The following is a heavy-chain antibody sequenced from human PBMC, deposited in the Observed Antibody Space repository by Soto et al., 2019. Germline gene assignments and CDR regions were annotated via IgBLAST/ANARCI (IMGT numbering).Heavy chain of an antibody. V-gene: IGHV1-58*02. CDR2: IVVGSGNT. Sequence: QMQLVQSGPEVKKPGTSVKVSCKASGFTFTSSAMQWVRQARGQRLEWIGWIVVGSGNTNYAQKFQERVTITRDMSTNTAYMELSSLRSEDTAVYYCAAVSSGYSGYDYRYYYYMDVWGKGTTVTVSS. CDR1: GFTFTSSA. J-gene: IGHJ6*03. D-gene: IGHD5-12*01. CDR3: AAVSSGYSGYDYRYYYYMDV.